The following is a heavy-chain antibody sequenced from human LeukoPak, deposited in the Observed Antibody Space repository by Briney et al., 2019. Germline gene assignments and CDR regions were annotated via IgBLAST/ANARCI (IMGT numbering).Heavy chain of an antibody. CDR2: VSGGGGGT. CDR1: GFTFSTYA. J-gene: IGHJ4*02. D-gene: IGHD5-18*01. Sequence: GGSLRLSCAATGFTFSTYAMSWVRQAPGKGLEWVSTVSGGGGGTYFADSVKGRFTITRDNSKNTMYLQMNSLRDEDTAVYCCARYVDTTMLTWGQGTLVTVSS. V-gene: IGHV3-23*01. CDR3: ARYVDTTMLT.